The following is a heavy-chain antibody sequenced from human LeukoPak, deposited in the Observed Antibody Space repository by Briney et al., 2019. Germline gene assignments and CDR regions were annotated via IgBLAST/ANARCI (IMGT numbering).Heavy chain of an antibody. D-gene: IGHD7-27*01. V-gene: IGHV4-61*08. J-gene: IGHJ5*02. Sequence: SETLSLTCAVSGGSISSGGYSWSWIRQPPGKGLEWIGYIYYSGNTNYNPSLKSRVTISVDTSKNQFSLKLSSVTAADTAVYYCARVWGHDNWFAPWGQGTLVTVSS. CDR3: ARVWGHDNWFAP. CDR1: GGSISSGGYS. CDR2: IYYSGNT.